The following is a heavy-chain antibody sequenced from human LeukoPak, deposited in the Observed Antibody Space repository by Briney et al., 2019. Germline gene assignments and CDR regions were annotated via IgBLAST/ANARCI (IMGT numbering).Heavy chain of an antibody. J-gene: IGHJ4*02. V-gene: IGHV3-48*03. CDR3: ARARRIGAYPSSFAY. CDR2: ISSSGSTI. Sequence: GGSLRLSCVASGFTFSSYEMNWVRQAPGKGLEWVSYISSSGSTIYYPDSVKGRFTIYRDNAKNSLYLQMNSLRAEDRAVYYCARARRIGAYPSSFAYWGQGTLVTVSS. D-gene: IGHD3-16*01. CDR1: GFTFSSYE.